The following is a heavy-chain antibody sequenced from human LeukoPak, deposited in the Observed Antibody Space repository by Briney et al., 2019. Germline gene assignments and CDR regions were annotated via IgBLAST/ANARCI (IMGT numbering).Heavy chain of an antibody. V-gene: IGHV3-48*02. D-gene: IGHD2-21*01. J-gene: IGHJ3*02. Sequence: PGGSLRLSCAASGFTVSGNYMSWVRQAPGKGLEWVSFITSSSSIIYYADSVKGRFTISRDNAKNSLYLQMNSLREEDTAVYYCARDLFNAFDIWGQGTMVTVSS. CDR3: ARDLFNAFDI. CDR2: ITSSSSII. CDR1: GFTVSGNY.